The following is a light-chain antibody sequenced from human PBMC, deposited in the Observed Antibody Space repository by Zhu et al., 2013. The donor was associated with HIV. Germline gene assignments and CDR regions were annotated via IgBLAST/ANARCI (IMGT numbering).Light chain of an antibody. CDR3: QQYGTLFRT. V-gene: IGKV3-20*01. Sequence: EIVMTQSPATLSVSPGERVTVSCRASQIVSSNYLAWYQQKSGQAPRLLIYDASRRATGIPDRFSGSGSKTDFTLTISRLEPEDFAVYYCQQYGTLFRTFGQGTKVEIK. J-gene: IGKJ1*01. CDR2: DAS. CDR1: QIVSSNY.